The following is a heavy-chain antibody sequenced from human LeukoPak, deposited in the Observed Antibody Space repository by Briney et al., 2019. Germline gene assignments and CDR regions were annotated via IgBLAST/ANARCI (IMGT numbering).Heavy chain of an antibody. J-gene: IGHJ4*02. V-gene: IGHV1-2*02. Sequence: ASVKVSCKASGYTFTGYFMHWVRQAPGQGPEWMGWINPNSGGTNYAQKFQGRVIMTRDTSISTAYIELSRLRSDDTAVYYCARDLDGSSGCDYWGQGTLVTVPP. CDR1: GYTFTGYF. D-gene: IGHD6-13*01. CDR3: ARDLDGSSGCDY. CDR2: INPNSGGT.